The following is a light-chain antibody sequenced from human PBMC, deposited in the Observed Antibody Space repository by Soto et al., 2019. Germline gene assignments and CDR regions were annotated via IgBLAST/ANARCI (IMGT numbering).Light chain of an antibody. V-gene: IGLV2-23*02. CDR3: CSYAGGGTYV. Sequence: LTQPASVSGSPGQSITISCTGTINDVGTYNLVSWFQQHPGKAPKLMIYEVTERPSGVSNRFSGSKSGNAASLTISGLQAEDEADYHCCSYAGGGTYVFGTGTKVTVL. J-gene: IGLJ1*01. CDR2: EVT. CDR1: INDVGTYNL.